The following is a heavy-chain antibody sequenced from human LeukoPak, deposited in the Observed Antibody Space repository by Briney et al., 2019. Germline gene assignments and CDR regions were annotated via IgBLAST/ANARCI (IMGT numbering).Heavy chain of an antibody. CDR2: ISGSGGST. CDR1: GFTFSSYA. Sequence: LSGGSLRLSCAASGFTFSSYAMSWVRQAPGKGLEWVSAISGSGGSTYYADSVKGRFTISRDNSKNTLYLQMNSLRAEDTAVYYCAIAAWGAVSINYYYYYGMDVWGQGTTVTVSS. D-gene: IGHD3-3*01. CDR3: AIAAWGAVSINYYYYYGMDV. J-gene: IGHJ6*02. V-gene: IGHV3-23*01.